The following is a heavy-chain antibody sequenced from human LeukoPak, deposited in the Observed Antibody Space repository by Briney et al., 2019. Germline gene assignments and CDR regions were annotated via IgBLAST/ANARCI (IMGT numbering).Heavy chain of an antibody. CDR2: IYTSGGT. D-gene: IGHD2-2*01. J-gene: IGHJ6*03. Sequence: SQTLSLTCTVSGDSISSGSYYWNWIRQPAGKGLEWIGRIYTSGGTDYNPSLKSRVTISVDTSKNQFSLKLSSVTAADTAVYYCARDRALYCSSTSCYRSHYYYYMDVWGKGTTVTISS. V-gene: IGHV4-61*02. CDR3: ARDRALYCSSTSCYRSHYYYYMDV. CDR1: GDSISSGSYY.